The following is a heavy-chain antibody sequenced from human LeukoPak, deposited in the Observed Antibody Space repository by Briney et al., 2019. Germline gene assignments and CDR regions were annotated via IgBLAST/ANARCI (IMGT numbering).Heavy chain of an antibody. CDR2: VKVGGDT. V-gene: IGHV4-34*01. J-gene: IGHJ4*02. Sequence: PSETLSLTCAVYGDSLDNLYWSWVRQSPGKGLEWIGEVKVGGDTKYNPSIKSRVTMAADTSRNRFSLRLTFVTAADTAIYYCARSFGWYALDVWGQGALVTVSS. CDR1: GDSLDNLY. CDR3: ARSFGWYALDV. D-gene: IGHD6-19*01.